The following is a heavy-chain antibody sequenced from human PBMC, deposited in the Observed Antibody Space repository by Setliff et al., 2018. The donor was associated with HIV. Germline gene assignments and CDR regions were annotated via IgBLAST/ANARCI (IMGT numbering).Heavy chain of an antibody. Sequence: PSETLSLTCAVYTESLTRYDWAWIRQPPEMGLEWIGEIDDSGSIIYNPSLQSRVTMSVDTSKNQFSLKVRSLTAADTGLYYCARVKSIKTTLVRLWPRFDLWGQGTQVTVSS. CDR2: IDDSGSI. V-gene: IGHV4-34*01. CDR3: ARVKSIKTTLVRLWPRFDL. CDR1: TESLTRYD. D-gene: IGHD3-10*01. J-gene: IGHJ5*02.